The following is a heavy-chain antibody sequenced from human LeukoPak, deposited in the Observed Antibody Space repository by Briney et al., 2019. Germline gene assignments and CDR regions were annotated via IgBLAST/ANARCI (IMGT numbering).Heavy chain of an antibody. D-gene: IGHD4-23*01. CDR1: GFTFSSYA. V-gene: IGHV3-23*01. Sequence: QSGGSLRLSCAASGFTFSSYAMSWVRQAPGKGLEWVSAISGSGGSTNYADSVKGRFTISRDNSKSTLYLQMNSLRAEDTAVYYCAKASTVVTLGTGLDSWGQGTLVTVSS. J-gene: IGHJ5*01. CDR2: ISGSGGST. CDR3: AKASTVVTLGTGLDS.